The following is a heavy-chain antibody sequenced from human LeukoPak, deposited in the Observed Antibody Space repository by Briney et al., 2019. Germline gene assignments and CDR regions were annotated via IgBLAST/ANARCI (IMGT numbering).Heavy chain of an antibody. D-gene: IGHD3-3*01. CDR3: ARSDDFWSGYFPYYYYYGMDV. CDR1: GFTFDDYA. CDR2: ISWNSGSI. Sequence: PGGSLRLSCAASGFTFDDYAMHWVRQAPGKGLEWVSGISWNSGSIGYADSVKGRFTISRDNAKNSLYLQMNSLRAEDTAVYYCARSDDFWSGYFPYYYYYGMDVWGQGTTVTVSS. J-gene: IGHJ6*02. V-gene: IGHV3-9*01.